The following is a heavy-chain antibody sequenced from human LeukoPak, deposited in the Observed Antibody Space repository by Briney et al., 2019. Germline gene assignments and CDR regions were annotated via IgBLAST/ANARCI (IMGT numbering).Heavy chain of an antibody. Sequence: SQTLSLTCTVSGGSISSGGYHWSWIRQHPGKGLEWIGYIYYSGSTYYNPSLKSRVTISVDTSKNQFSLKLSSVTAADTAVYYCARGKVGTIFGVVIIPPSVWGQGTLVTVSS. CDR3: ARGKVGTIFGVVIIPPSV. J-gene: IGHJ4*02. D-gene: IGHD3-3*01. CDR1: GGSISSGGYH. V-gene: IGHV4-31*03. CDR2: IYYSGST.